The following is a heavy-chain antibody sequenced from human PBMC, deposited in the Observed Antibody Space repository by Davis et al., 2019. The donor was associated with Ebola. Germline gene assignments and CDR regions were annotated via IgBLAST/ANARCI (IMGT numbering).Heavy chain of an antibody. D-gene: IGHD2-2*01. CDR1: GFTFSDYY. Sequence: PGGSLRLSCAASGFTFSDYYMSWIRQPPGKGLEWIGYIYYSGSTNYNPSLKSRVTISVDTSKNQFSLKLSSVTAADTAVYYCARDRVESAQEYQLPGYYYYMDVWGKGTTVTVSS. CDR2: IYYSGST. CDR3: ARDRVESAQEYQLPGYYYYMDV. J-gene: IGHJ6*03. V-gene: IGHV4-59*12.